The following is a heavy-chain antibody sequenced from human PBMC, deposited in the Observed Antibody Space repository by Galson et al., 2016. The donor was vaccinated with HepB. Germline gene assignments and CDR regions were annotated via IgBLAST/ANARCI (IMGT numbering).Heavy chain of an antibody. CDR2: TYHTGFT. Sequence: TLSLTCTVSGGSVTTNGYYWNWIRQFPGKGLELIGYTYHTGFTYYNPSLKSRVSISLGTSKNQFSLRLTSVTVADTAVYFCARDHRSRSIAVSGAHYNYYGLDVWGQGTTVTVSS. CDR1: GGSVTTNGYY. J-gene: IGHJ6*02. D-gene: IGHD6-19*01. CDR3: ARDHRSRSIAVSGAHYNYYGLDV. V-gene: IGHV4-31*03.